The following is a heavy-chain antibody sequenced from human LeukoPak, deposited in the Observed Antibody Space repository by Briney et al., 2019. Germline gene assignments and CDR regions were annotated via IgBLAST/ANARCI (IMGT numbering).Heavy chain of an antibody. CDR1: GGSISSYY. CDR3: ARDCSSTSCYSMGYYYYYYMDV. V-gene: IGHV4-4*07. J-gene: IGHJ6*03. CDR2: IYTSGST. D-gene: IGHD2-2*01. Sequence: SETLSLTCTVSGGSISSYYWSWIRQPAGKGLEWIGRIYTSGSTSYNPSLKSRVTMLVDTSKNQFSLKLSSVTAADTAVYYCARDCSSTSCYSMGYYYYYYMDVWGKGTTVTVSS.